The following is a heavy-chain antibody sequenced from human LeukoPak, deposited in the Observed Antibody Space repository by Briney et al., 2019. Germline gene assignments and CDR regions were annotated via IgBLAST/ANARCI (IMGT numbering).Heavy chain of an antibody. J-gene: IGHJ4*02. Sequence: GGSLRLSCAASGFIFYNCGMNWVRDAPGKGLEWVAFICHDGTTKYYVDSVKGRFIISRDNSKNTLYLQMNSLRGEDTAVYYCAKHGRLAAAGTEHYFDFWGQGALGTVSS. V-gene: IGHV3-30*02. D-gene: IGHD6-13*01. CDR3: AKHGRLAAAGTEHYFDF. CDR2: ICHDGTTK. CDR1: GFIFYNCG.